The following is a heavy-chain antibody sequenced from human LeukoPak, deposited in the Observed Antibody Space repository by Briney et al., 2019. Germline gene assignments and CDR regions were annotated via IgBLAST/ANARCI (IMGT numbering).Heavy chain of an antibody. V-gene: IGHV3-21*01. CDR1: GFTFSSYT. CDR3: ARDSVLDP. J-gene: IGHJ5*02. D-gene: IGHD3-10*01. CDR2: ISSSSSYI. Sequence: PGGSLRLSCAASGFTFSSYTMNWVRQVPGKGLEWVSSISSSSSYIYYADSVKGRFVISRDNAKNSLYLQMNSLRDEDTAIYYCARDSVLDPWGQGTPVTVSS.